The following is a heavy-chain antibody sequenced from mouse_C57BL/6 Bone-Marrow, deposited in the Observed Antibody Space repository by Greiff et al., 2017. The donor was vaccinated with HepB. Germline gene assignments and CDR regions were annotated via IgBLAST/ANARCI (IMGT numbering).Heavy chain of an antibody. Sequence: VKLMESGPRLVAPSQSLSITCTVSGFSLTSYAISWVRQPPGKGLEWLGVIWNGGGTNYNSALKSRLSISKDNSKSQGFLKMNSLQTDDTARYYCARAYYGRWYFDGWGTGTTVTVAS. D-gene: IGHD1-1*01. J-gene: IGHJ1*03. CDR2: IWNGGGT. CDR1: GFSLTSYA. CDR3: ARAYYGRWYFDG. V-gene: IGHV2-9-1*01.